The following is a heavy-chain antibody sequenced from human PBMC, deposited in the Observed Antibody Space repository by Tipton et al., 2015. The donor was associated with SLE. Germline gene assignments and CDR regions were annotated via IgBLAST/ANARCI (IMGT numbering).Heavy chain of an antibody. CDR2: IYYSGST. CDR3: ARSVTLRWPLDY. D-gene: IGHD4-23*01. CDR1: GGSISSYY. Sequence: TLSLTCTVYGGSISSYYWSWIRQPPGKGLEWIGYIYYSGSTNYNPSLKSRVTISVDTSKNQFSLKLSSVTAADTAVYYCARSVTLRWPLDYWGQGTLVTVPS. J-gene: IGHJ4*02. V-gene: IGHV4-59*12.